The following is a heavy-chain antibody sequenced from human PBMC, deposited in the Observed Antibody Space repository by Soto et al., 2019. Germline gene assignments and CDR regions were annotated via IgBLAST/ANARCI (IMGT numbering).Heavy chain of an antibody. D-gene: IGHD3-10*01. CDR2: INPNSGGT. V-gene: IGHV1-2*04. J-gene: IGHJ6*02. CDR3: ARKGKEYYYGMDV. Sequence: QVQLVQSGAEVKKPGASVKVSCKASGYTFTDYYMQWVRQAPGQGLEWMGWINPNSGGTNYAQKFQGWVTMTRDTSITTVYMELSRLKSVDTAVYYCARKGKEYYYGMDVWGQGTTVTVSS. CDR1: GYTFTDYY.